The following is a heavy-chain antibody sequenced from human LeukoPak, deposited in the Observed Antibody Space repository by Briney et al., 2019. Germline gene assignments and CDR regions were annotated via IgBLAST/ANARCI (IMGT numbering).Heavy chain of an antibody. CDR2: ISSSSSYI. Sequence: SGGSLRLSCAASGFTFSSYSMNWVRQAPGKGLEWVSSISSSSSYIYYADSVKGRFTISRDNAKNSLYLQMNSLRAEDTAVYYCARDRSGFGSGSYYPYTPNWFDPWGQGTLVTVSS. CDR1: GFTFSSYS. V-gene: IGHV3-21*01. D-gene: IGHD3-10*01. CDR3: ARDRSGFGSGSYYPYTPNWFDP. J-gene: IGHJ5*02.